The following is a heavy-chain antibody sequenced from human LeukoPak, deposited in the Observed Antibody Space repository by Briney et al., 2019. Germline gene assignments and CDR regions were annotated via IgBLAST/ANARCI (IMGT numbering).Heavy chain of an antibody. Sequence: GGSLRLSCAASGFTFSSYGMHWVRQAPGKGLEWVAVISYDGSNKYYADSVKGRFTISRDNSKNTLYLQMNSLRAEDTAVYYCAKDDDSIVYYGYWGQGTLVTVSS. D-gene: IGHD3-22*01. V-gene: IGHV3-30*18. J-gene: IGHJ4*02. CDR1: GFTFSSYG. CDR3: AKDDDSIVYYGY. CDR2: ISYDGSNK.